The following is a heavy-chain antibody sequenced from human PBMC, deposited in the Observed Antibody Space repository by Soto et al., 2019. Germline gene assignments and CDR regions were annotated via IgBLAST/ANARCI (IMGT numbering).Heavy chain of an antibody. CDR2: IYYSGST. CDR3: ARQYYYGSGSYYGYYFDY. Sequence: SETLSLTXTVSGGSISSSSYYWGWIRQPPGKGLEWIGSIYYSGSTYYNPSLKSRVTISVDTSKNQFSLKLSSVTAADTAVYYCARQYYYGSGSYYGYYFDYWGQGTLVTVSS. CDR1: GGSISSSSYY. V-gene: IGHV4-39*01. J-gene: IGHJ4*02. D-gene: IGHD3-10*01.